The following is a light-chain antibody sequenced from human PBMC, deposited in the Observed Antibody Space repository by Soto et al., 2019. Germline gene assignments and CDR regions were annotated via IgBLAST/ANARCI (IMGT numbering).Light chain of an antibody. CDR1: QSVSSS. J-gene: IGKJ4*01. V-gene: IGKV3-11*01. CDR2: DAS. Sequence: IVLTQSPATLSLSPGERATLSCRASQSVSSSLAWYQQKPGQAPRLLIYDASNRATGIPGRFSGSGSGTDFTLTISSLEPEDFAVYYCQHRSNWPLTFGGGTKVDI. CDR3: QHRSNWPLT.